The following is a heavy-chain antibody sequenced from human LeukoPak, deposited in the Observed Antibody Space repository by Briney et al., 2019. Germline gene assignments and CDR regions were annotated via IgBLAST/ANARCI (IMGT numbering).Heavy chain of an antibody. V-gene: IGHV5-51*01. Sequence: GESPKISWKTSGYNFTSYWIAWVRQMPGKGLEWMGIIYPGDSDTRYSPSFQGQVTISVDKSISTAYLQWSSLKASDTAIYFCARQSKQQLEDWFDPWGQGTLVTVSS. D-gene: IGHD6-13*01. J-gene: IGHJ5*02. CDR3: ARQSKQQLEDWFDP. CDR2: IYPGDSDT. CDR1: GYNFTSYW.